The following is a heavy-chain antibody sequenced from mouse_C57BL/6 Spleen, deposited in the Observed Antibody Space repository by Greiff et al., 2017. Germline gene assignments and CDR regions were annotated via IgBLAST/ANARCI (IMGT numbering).Heavy chain of an antibody. CDR2: IDPETGGT. Sequence: QVQLQQSGAELVRPGASVTLSCKASGYTFTDYEMHWVKQTPVHGLEWIGAIDPETGGTAYNQKFKGKAILTADKSSSTAYMELRSLTSEDSAVYYCTRFITTVVATDDGGQGTTLTVSS. CDR3: TRFITTVVATDD. V-gene: IGHV1-15*01. CDR1: GYTFTDYE. D-gene: IGHD1-1*01. J-gene: IGHJ2*01.